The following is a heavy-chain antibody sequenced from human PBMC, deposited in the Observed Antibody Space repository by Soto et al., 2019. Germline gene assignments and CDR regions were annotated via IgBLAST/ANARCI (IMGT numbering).Heavy chain of an antibody. J-gene: IGHJ4*02. V-gene: IGHV3-74*01. CDR2: INRDGSST. CDR1: GFTFSSYW. CDR3: ARGGPYYYDISGTDY. Sequence: EVQLVESGGGLVQPGGSLRLSCATSGFTFSSYWMHWVRQAPGKGLVWVSRINRDGSSTSYPEAVKGRFTISRDNAKNTLYLQMNSLRAEDTAVYYCARGGPYYYDISGTDYWGQGTLVTVSS. D-gene: IGHD3-22*01.